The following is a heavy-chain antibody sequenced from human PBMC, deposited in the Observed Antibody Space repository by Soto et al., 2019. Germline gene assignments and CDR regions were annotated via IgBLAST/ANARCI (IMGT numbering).Heavy chain of an antibody. D-gene: IGHD6-13*01. CDR2: INSDGSST. V-gene: IGHV3-74*01. CDR1: GFTFSSFW. Sequence: EVQLVESGGGLVQPGGSLRLSCAASGFTFSSFWMHWVRQAPGKGLVWVSRINSDGSSTSYADSVKGRFTISRDNAKNTLYLQMNSLRAEDTAVYYCARDRGSCSWGDYFQHWGQGTLVTVSS. J-gene: IGHJ1*01. CDR3: ARDRGSCSWGDYFQH.